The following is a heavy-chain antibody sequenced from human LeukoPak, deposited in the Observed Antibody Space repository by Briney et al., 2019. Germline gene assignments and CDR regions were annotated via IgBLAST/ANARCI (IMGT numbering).Heavy chain of an antibody. V-gene: IGHV3-33*01. Sequence: TGGSLRLSCAASGFTFSIFGMHWVRQAPGKGLEWVAIIWFDGSNKYYGDSVKGRFTVSRYNSKNTLHLQVNSLRAEDTAVYYCARDRGTTSSAGYYFDTWGQGALVTVSS. CDR1: GFTFSIFG. CDR3: ARDRGTTSSAGYYFDT. CDR2: IWFDGSNK. J-gene: IGHJ4*02. D-gene: IGHD6-6*01.